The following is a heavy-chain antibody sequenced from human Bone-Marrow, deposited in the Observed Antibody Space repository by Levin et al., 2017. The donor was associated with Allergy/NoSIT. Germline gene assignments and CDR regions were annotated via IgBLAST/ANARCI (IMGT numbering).Heavy chain of an antibody. CDR2: IIPIFRTI. CDR1: GVNLSNFA. CDR3: AATPRYCTGGSCFQAEVDY. D-gene: IGHD2-8*02. Sequence: KISCKASGVNLSNFAVSWVRQAPGQGLEWMGGIIPIFRTISYAQTFKGRVTITAEESTSTVYMELSRLRFEDTAVYYCAATPRYCTGGSCFQAEVDYWGQGTLVTVSS. J-gene: IGHJ4*02. V-gene: IGHV1-69*01.